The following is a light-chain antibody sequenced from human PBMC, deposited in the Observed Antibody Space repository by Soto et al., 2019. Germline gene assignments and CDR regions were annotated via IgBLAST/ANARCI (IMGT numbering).Light chain of an antibody. CDR2: EVT. V-gene: IGLV2-14*01. CDR3: SSHTSVNTRV. J-gene: IGLJ1*01. Sequence: QSVLNQPASVSGSPGQSIAISCTGTSSDVGTYDYVSWYQQYPDKAPKLIIYEVTQRPSGVSNRFSGSKSGNTTSLTISGLQAEDEADYYCSSHTSVNTRVFGTGTKVTVL. CDR1: SSDVGTYDY.